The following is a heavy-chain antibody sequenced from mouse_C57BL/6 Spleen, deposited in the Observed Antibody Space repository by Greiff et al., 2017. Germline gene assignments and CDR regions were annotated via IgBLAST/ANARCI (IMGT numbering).Heavy chain of an antibody. D-gene: IGHD2-4*01. CDR3: AKNRGDDYDVFAY. J-gene: IGHJ3*01. CDR1: GFSLTSYG. CDR2: IWRGGST. V-gene: IGHV2-5*01. Sequence: QVQLQQSGPGLVQPSQSLSITCTVSGFSLTSYGVHWVRQSPGKGLEWLGVIWRGGSTDYNAAFMSRLSITKDNSKSQVFFKMNSLQADDTAIYYCAKNRGDDYDVFAYWGQGTLVTVSA.